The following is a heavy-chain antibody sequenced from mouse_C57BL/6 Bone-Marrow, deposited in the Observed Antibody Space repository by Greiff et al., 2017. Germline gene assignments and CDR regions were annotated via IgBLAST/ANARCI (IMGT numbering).Heavy chain of an antibody. CDR1: GYAFSSSW. V-gene: IGHV1-82*01. CDR2: IYPGDGDT. J-gene: IGHJ2*01. D-gene: IGHD1-1*01. Sequence: VTLQESGPELVKPGASVKISCKASGYAFSSSWMNWVKQRPGKGLEWIGRIYPGDGDTNYNGKFKGKATLTADKSSSTAYMQLSSLTSEDSAVYCCARGYYGKGGDYWGQGTTLTVSS. CDR3: ARGYYGKGGDY.